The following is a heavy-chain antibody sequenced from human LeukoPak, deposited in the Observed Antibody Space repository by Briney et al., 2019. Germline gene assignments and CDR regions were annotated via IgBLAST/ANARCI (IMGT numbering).Heavy chain of an antibody. J-gene: IGHJ4*02. D-gene: IGHD3-22*01. CDR3: ARHGDDYYASSGYYFDY. CDR2: IYPGDSDT. V-gene: IGHV5-51*01. Sequence: GESLKISCKGSGYSFSSYWIGWVRQMPGKGLEWMGIIYPGDSDTRYSPSFQGQVTISADKSISTAYLQWSSLKASDTAMYYCARHGDDYYASSGYYFDYWGQGTLVTVSS. CDR1: GYSFSSYW.